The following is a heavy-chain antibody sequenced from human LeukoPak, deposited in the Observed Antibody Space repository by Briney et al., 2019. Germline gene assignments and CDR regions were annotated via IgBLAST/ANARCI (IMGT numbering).Heavy chain of an antibody. J-gene: IGHJ3*02. V-gene: IGHV3-48*03. CDR1: GFTFSSYA. D-gene: IGHD5-12*01. CDR2: IGSRPTTT. CDR3: ATSGAYEISWAFNI. Sequence: GGSLRLSCAASGFTFSSYAMHWVRQAPGKGLEWVSYIGSRPTTTYYADSVRGRFIISRDNTKNSVYLQMTSLRADDAAVYYCATSGAYEISWAFNIWGQGTMVAVSS.